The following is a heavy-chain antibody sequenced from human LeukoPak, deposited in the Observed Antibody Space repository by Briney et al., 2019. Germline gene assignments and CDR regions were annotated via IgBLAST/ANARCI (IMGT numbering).Heavy chain of an antibody. J-gene: IGHJ6*03. CDR2: MNPNSGNT. CDR1: GYTFTSYD. CDR3: ARGGSIPGDYYYYYMDV. V-gene: IGHV1-8*01. D-gene: IGHD1-26*01. Sequence: ASVKVSCKASGYTFTSYDINWVRQATGQGLEWMGWMNPNSGNTGYAQKFQGRVTMTRNTSISTAYMELSSLRSEDTAVYYCARGGSIPGDYYYYYMDVWGKGTTVTVSS.